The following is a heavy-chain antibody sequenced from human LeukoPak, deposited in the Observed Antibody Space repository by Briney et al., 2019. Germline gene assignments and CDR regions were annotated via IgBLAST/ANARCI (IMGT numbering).Heavy chain of an antibody. D-gene: IGHD1-26*01. CDR2: TNWNGGST. CDR1: GFTLDDYG. V-gene: IGHV3-20*04. J-gene: IGHJ4*02. Sequence: GGSLRLSCAASGFTLDDYGMSWVRQAPGKGLEWVSGTNWNGGSTGYADSVKGRFTISRDNAKNSLYLQMNSLRAEDTALYYCAAMYGGSYWGQGTLVTVSS. CDR3: AAMYGGSY.